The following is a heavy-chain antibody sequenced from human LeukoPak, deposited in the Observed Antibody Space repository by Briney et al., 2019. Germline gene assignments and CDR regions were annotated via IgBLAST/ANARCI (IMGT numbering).Heavy chain of an antibody. CDR1: GGTFSSYA. V-gene: IGHV1-69*01. CDR2: IIPIFGTA. CDR3: AREGHDGGSYFDY. D-gene: IGHD3-10*01. Sequence: GSSVKVSCKASGGTFSSYAISWVRQAPGQGLEWMGGIIPIFGTANYAQKFQGRVTITADESTSTAHMELSSLRSEDTAVYYCAREGHDGGSYFDYWGQGTLVTVSS. J-gene: IGHJ4*02.